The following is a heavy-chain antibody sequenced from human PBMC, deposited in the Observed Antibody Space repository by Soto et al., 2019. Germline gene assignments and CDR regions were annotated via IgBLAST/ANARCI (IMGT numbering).Heavy chain of an antibody. V-gene: IGHV3-30-3*01. D-gene: IGHD3-16*01. J-gene: IGHJ3*02. Sequence: QVQLVESGGGVVQPGRSLRLSCAASGFTFSSYAMHWVRQAPGKGLEWVAVISYDGSNKYYADSVKGRFTISRDNSKNTLYLQMNSVRAEDTAVYYCARDFYDYVWGTLHAFDIWGQGTMVTVSS. CDR2: ISYDGSNK. CDR1: GFTFSSYA. CDR3: ARDFYDYVWGTLHAFDI.